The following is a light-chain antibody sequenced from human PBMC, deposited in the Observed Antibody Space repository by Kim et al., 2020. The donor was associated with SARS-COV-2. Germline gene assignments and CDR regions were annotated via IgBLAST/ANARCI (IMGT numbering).Light chain of an antibody. J-gene: IGKJ5*01. CDR1: ETVGSN. CDR2: GAS. CDR3: QQHRSWPPIT. V-gene: IGKV3-11*01. Sequence: EIVLTQSPGTLSLFPGERATLSCRASETVGSNLGWYQHKPGQAPRLIIYGASNRATGVPNRFSGSGSGTDFTLTISNLESEDFAVYYCQQHRSWPPITFGQGTRLEIK.